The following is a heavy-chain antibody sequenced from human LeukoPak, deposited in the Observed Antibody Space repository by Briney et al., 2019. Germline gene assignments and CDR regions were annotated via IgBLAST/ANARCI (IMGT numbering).Heavy chain of an antibody. V-gene: IGHV3-48*03. Sequence: GGSLRLSCAASGFTFSSYEMHWVRQAPGKGLEWVSYVSSSGSTIYYADSVKGRFTISRDNAKNSLYLQMNSLRAEDTAVYYCARERPTMKSGWDAIDYWGQGTLVTVSS. CDR3: ARERPTMKSGWDAIDY. CDR2: VSSSGSTI. J-gene: IGHJ4*02. CDR1: GFTFSSYE. D-gene: IGHD6-19*01.